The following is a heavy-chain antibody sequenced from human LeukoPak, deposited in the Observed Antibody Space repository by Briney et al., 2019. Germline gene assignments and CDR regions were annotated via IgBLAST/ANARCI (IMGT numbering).Heavy chain of an antibody. J-gene: IGHJ4*02. CDR1: GFTFSSYA. V-gene: IGHV3-30*09. CDR2: ISYDGSNK. D-gene: IGHD5-18*01. Sequence: QPGRSLRLSCAASGFTFSSYAMHWVRQAPGKGLEWVAAISYDGSNKYYADSVKGRFAISRDNSKNTLYLQMNSLRAEDTAVYYCARDRQDTAMVTLFDYWGQGTLVTVSS. CDR3: ARDRQDTAMVTLFDY.